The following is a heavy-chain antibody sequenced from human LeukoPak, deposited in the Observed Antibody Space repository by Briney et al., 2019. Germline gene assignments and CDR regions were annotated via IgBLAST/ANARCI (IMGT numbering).Heavy chain of an antibody. V-gene: IGHV3-30-3*01. J-gene: IGHJ4*02. Sequence: GGSLRLSCAASGFTFSSYAMHWVRQAPGKGLEWVAVISYDGSNKYYADSVKGRFTISRDNSKNTLYLQMNSLRAEDTAVYYCARVTPGIAAAGKKNDYWGQGTLVTVSS. CDR2: ISYDGSNK. CDR1: GFTFSSYA. D-gene: IGHD6-13*01. CDR3: ARVTPGIAAAGKKNDY.